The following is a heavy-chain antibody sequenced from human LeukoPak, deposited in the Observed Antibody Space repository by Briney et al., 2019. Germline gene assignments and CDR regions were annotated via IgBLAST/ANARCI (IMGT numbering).Heavy chain of an antibody. J-gene: IGHJ5*02. CDR1: GFTFSNYW. D-gene: IGHD6-19*01. CDR3: ARNRAYRSGWTDH. Sequence: PGGSLRLSCAASGFTFSNYWMSWVRQAPGKGLEWVANIKKDGSEKYYVDSVKGRFTIFRDNAKNSLFLQMNSLRAEDTAVYYCARNRAYRSGWTDHWGQGTLVTVSS. CDR2: IKKDGSEK. V-gene: IGHV3-7*01.